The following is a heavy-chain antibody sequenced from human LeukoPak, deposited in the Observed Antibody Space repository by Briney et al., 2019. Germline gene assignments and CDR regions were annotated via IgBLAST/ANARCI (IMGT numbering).Heavy chain of an antibody. CDR3: ARTYYYASGSYDY. Sequence: LSGGSLRLSCAASGFTFSSYSMNWVRQAPGKGLXXXSYISSSSGTIYYADSVKGRFTISRDNAKSSLYLQMNSLRDEDTAVYYCARTYYYASGSYDYWGQGTLVTVSS. V-gene: IGHV3-48*02. J-gene: IGHJ4*02. D-gene: IGHD3-10*01. CDR2: ISSSSGTI. CDR1: GFTFSSYS.